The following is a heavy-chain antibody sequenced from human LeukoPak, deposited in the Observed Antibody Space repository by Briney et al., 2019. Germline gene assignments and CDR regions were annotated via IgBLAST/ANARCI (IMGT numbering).Heavy chain of an antibody. CDR1: GFTFSTYA. CDR3: ARDRTSSGWFFDY. J-gene: IGHJ4*02. D-gene: IGHD6-19*01. Sequence: GGSLRLSCAVSGFTFSTYAMHWVRQAPGKGLEWVAVISYDGSNKYYADSVRGRFSISRDNSKHTLYLQMNSLRAEDTAVYCCARDRTSSGWFFDYWGQGTLVTVSS. CDR2: ISYDGSNK. V-gene: IGHV3-30-3*01.